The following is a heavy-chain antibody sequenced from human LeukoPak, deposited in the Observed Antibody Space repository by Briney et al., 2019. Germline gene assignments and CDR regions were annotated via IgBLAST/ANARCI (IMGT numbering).Heavy chain of an antibody. D-gene: IGHD3-10*01. V-gene: IGHV3-23*01. Sequence: PGGSLRLSCAASGFTFSTYAMSWVRQAPGKGLEWVSAISGSTGRTYYADSVKGRFTISRDNSKNTLYLQMNSLRAEDTAVYYCARGGRYYYGSGRLDYWGQGTLVTVSS. J-gene: IGHJ4*02. CDR3: ARGGRYYYGSGRLDY. CDR2: ISGSTGRT. CDR1: GFTFSTYA.